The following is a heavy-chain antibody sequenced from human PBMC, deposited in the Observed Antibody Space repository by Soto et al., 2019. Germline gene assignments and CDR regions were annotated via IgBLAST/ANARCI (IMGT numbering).Heavy chain of an antibody. D-gene: IGHD6-19*01. CDR3: ARERVSGWTFDY. CDR2: ISSSSTI. J-gene: IGHJ4*02. CDR1: FTFSTYS. Sequence: EVQLVESGGDLVQPGFTFSTYSMNWVRQAPGKGLEWVSSISSSSTIYYADSVKGRFTISRDNVQNSLYLQMHSLRAEDTAVYYCARERVSGWTFDYWGQGTLVTVSS. V-gene: IGHV3-48*01.